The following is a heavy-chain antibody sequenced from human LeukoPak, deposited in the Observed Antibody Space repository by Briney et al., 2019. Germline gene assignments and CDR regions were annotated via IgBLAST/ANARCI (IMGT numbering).Heavy chain of an antibody. CDR2: IWSDGSNK. Sequence: GGSLALSRSASGCTFSYYGMHGDRQAPGKVLKKVALIWSDGSNKYYAESVKGRITISRDNSKSTVYLQMNSLRAEDTAMYYCARDLFVSVSCADGWGHRPLVSVSS. J-gene: IGHJ4*01. CDR3: ARDLFVSVSCADG. CDR1: GCTFSYYG. V-gene: IGHV3-33*01. D-gene: IGHD3-3*01.